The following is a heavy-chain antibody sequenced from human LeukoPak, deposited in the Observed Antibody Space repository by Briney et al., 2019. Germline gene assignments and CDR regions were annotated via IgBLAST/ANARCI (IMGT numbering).Heavy chain of an antibody. CDR3: ARADWDTAMIDY. Sequence: GGSLRLSCAASGLTFSSYSMNWVRQAPGKGLEWVSSISSSSSYIYYADSVKGRFTISRDNAKNSLYLQMNSLRAEDTAVYYCARADWDTAMIDYWGQGTLVTVSS. CDR1: GLTFSSYS. J-gene: IGHJ4*02. CDR2: ISSSSSYI. V-gene: IGHV3-21*01. D-gene: IGHD5-18*01.